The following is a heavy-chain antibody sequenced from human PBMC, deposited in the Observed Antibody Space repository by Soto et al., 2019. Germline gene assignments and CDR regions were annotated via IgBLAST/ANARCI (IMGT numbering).Heavy chain of an antibody. CDR1: GSTFSSYD. D-gene: IGHD6-13*01. Sequence: GGSLRLSCAASGSTFSSYDMHWVRQATGKGLEWASAIGTAGDTYYPGSVKGRFTISRENAKNSLYLQMNSLRAGDTAVYYCARGGVEQQLGYYYYYGMDVWGQGTTVTVSS. V-gene: IGHV3-13*01. CDR2: IGTAGDT. CDR3: ARGGVEQQLGYYYYYGMDV. J-gene: IGHJ6*02.